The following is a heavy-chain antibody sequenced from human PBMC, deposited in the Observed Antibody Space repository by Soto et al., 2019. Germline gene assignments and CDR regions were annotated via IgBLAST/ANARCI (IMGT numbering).Heavy chain of an antibody. D-gene: IGHD6-13*01. CDR1: GGSISSGGYY. CDR3: ARDGQQQLASDY. V-gene: IGHV4-31*03. CDR2: IYHSGST. Sequence: SETLSLTCTVSGGSISSGGYYWSWIRQHPGKGLEWIGEIYHSGSTNYNPSLKSRVTISVDKSKNQFSLSLSSVTAADTAVYYCARDGQQQLASDYWGQGTLVTVSS. J-gene: IGHJ4*02.